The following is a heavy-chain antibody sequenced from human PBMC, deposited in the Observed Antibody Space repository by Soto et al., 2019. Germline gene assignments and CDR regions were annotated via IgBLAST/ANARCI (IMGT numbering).Heavy chain of an antibody. D-gene: IGHD3-22*01. V-gene: IGHV1-46*01. CDR3: ARCLRSSGYSAEVQYYYYGMDV. J-gene: IGHJ6*02. CDR1: GYTFTSYY. Sequence: ASVKVSCKASGYTFTSYYMHWVRQAPGQGLEWMGIINPSGGSTSYAQKFQGRVTMTRDTSTSTVYMELSSLRSEDTAVYYCARCLRSSGYSAEVQYYYYGMDVWGQGTTVTVSS. CDR2: INPSGGST.